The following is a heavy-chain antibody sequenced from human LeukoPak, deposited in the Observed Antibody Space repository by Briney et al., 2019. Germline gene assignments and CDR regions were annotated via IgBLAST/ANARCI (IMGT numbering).Heavy chain of an antibody. CDR1: GYTFTSYD. CDR3: ARGPSPYYYDSSGYYS. CDR2: MNPNSGNT. V-gene: IGHV1-8*01. Sequence: ASVKVSCKASGYTFTSYDINWVRQATGQGLEWMVWMNPNSGNTGYAQKFQGRVTMTRNTSISTAYMELSSLRSEDAAVYYCARGPSPYYYDSSGYYSWGQGTLVTVSS. D-gene: IGHD3-22*01. J-gene: IGHJ4*02.